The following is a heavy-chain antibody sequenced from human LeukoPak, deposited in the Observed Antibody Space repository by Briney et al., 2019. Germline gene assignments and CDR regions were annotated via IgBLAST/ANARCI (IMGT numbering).Heavy chain of an antibody. D-gene: IGHD3-22*01. Sequence: ASVKVSCKASGYTFTSYGISWVRQAPGQGLEWMGWIGAYNGNTNYAQKLQGRVTMTTDTSTSTAYMELRSLRSDDTAVYYCARSRDYDSSGYYFQHWGQGTLVTVSS. CDR1: GYTFTSYG. CDR2: IGAYNGNT. CDR3: ARSRDYDSSGYYFQH. V-gene: IGHV1-18*01. J-gene: IGHJ1*01.